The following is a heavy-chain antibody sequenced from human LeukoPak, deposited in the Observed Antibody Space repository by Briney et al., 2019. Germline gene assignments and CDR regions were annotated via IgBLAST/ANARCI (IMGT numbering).Heavy chain of an antibody. CDR1: GLTFSSYA. CDR2: ISNVGGRT. V-gene: IGHV3-23*01. CDR3: AKGTYYYDSGSYLECFGEN. D-gene: IGHD3-10*01. Sequence: GGSLRLSCAASGLTFSSYAMSWVRQAPGQGLEWVSTISNVGGRTYYANSVRGRFTISRDNSKSTLYLQMNTLSAEDTAVYYCAKGTYYYDSGSYLECFGENWGQGTLVTVSS. J-gene: IGHJ1*01.